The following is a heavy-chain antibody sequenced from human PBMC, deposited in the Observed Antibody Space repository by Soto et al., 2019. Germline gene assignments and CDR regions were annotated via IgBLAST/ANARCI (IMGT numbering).Heavy chain of an antibody. CDR2: ISYDETNI. J-gene: IGHJ6*02. D-gene: IGHD3-3*01. Sequence: PGGSLRLSCAASGFTFTSYAIHWVRQAPGKGLEWVAVISYDETNIYYADSVKGRFTISRDSSKDTLHLQMSSLRADDTAVYYCAKSELRFLEWFTGGFAIYGMDVWGQGTTVTVSS. CDR3: AKSELRFLEWFTGGFAIYGMDV. V-gene: IGHV3-30-3*02. CDR1: GFTFTSYA.